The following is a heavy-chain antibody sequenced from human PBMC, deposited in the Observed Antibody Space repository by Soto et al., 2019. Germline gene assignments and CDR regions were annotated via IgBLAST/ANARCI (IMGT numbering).Heavy chain of an antibody. D-gene: IGHD2-15*01. CDR3: ATCSGGSCGPTSRYYYMDV. J-gene: IGHJ6*03. V-gene: IGHV3-21*01. Sequence: GGSLRLSCAASGFTFSSYSMNWVRQAPGKGLEWVSSISSSSSYIYYADSVKGRFTISRDNAKNSLYLQMNSLRAEDTAVYYCATCSGGSCGPTSRYYYMDVWGKGTTVTVSS. CDR2: ISSSSSYI. CDR1: GFTFSSYS.